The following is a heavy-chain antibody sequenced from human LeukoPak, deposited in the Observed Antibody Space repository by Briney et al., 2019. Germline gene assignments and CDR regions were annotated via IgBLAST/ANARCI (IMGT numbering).Heavy chain of an antibody. Sequence: GGSLRLSRTVSGFTFGDYVMNWVRQAPGKGLEWVGFIRSKAYGGTTEYAASVKGRFTISRDDSKSIAYLQMNSLKTEDTAVYYCTRSTVTKPSDYWGQGTLVTVSS. CDR3: TRSTVTKPSDY. CDR2: IRSKAYGGTT. J-gene: IGHJ4*02. D-gene: IGHD4-17*01. V-gene: IGHV3-49*04. CDR1: GFTFGDYV.